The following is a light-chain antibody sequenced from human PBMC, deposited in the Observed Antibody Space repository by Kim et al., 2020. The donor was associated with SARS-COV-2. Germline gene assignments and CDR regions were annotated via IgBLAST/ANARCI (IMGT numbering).Light chain of an antibody. CDR2: SDY. CDR1: SSNIGTNN. Sequence: QVVAISCSGSSSNIGTNNINWYQHDPGMAPKLLIYSDYKRPSGIPDRFSGSKSGTSASLAISGLQSDDEGYYYCSSWDDSLNGFLIFGGGTQLTVL. V-gene: IGLV1-44*01. CDR3: SSWDDSLNGFLI. J-gene: IGLJ2*01.